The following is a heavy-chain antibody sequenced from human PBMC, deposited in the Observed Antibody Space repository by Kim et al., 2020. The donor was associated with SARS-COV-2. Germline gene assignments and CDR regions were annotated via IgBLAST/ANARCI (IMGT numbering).Heavy chain of an antibody. Sequence: SETLSLTCAVYVGSFSGYYWHWIRQPPGKGLEWIGEINYRGTTKYNPSLKNRITISADTSKNQFSLRLTSVTAADTAVYYCARGRSSVGGDDGGYHSLDVWAKGTTVTVSS. D-gene: IGHD2-21*02. J-gene: IGHJ6*03. CDR1: VGSFSGYY. CDR2: INYRGTT. V-gene: IGHV4-34*01. CDR3: ARGRSSVGGDDGGYHSLDV.